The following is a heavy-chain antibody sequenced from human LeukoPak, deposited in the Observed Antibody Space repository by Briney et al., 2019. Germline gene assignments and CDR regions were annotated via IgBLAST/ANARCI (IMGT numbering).Heavy chain of an antibody. V-gene: IGHV3-48*04. Sequence: GGSLRLSCAASGFTFSSYSMNWVRQAPGKGLEWVSYISSSSSTIYYADSVKGRFTISRDNAKNSLYLQMNSLRAEDTAVYYCARVMIAAAGFIDYWGQGTLVTVSS. J-gene: IGHJ4*02. CDR2: ISSSSSTI. CDR1: GFTFSSYS. D-gene: IGHD6-13*01. CDR3: ARVMIAAAGFIDY.